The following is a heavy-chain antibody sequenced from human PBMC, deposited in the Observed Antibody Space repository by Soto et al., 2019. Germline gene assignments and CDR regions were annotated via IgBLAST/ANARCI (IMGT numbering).Heavy chain of an antibody. V-gene: IGHV4-31*03. CDR1: GGSISSGGYY. CDR3: ASDTAGGWILDY. J-gene: IGHJ4*02. CDR2: IYYSGST. Sequence: QVQLQESGPGLVKPSQTLSLTCTVSGGSISSGGYYWSWIRQHPGKGLEWIGYIYYSGSTYYNPSLKSRXXIXVXXAKNQFSLKLSSVTAADTAVYYCASDTAGGWILDYWGQGTLVTVSS. D-gene: IGHD3-16*01.